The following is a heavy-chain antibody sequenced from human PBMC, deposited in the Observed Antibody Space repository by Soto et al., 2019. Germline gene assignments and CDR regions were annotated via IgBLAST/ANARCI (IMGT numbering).Heavy chain of an antibody. Sequence: QVQLQESGPGLVKPSQTLSLTCSVSGGYITSGDYYWSWIRQPPGKGLEWIGYIYNSGSTYYSPSLKSLLTILVDTSKNEFYLELCSVTAADTAVYYCARAESITIFGVVLAYFDYWGRGTLVTVSS. CDR1: GGYITSGDYY. CDR2: IYNSGST. D-gene: IGHD3-3*01. V-gene: IGHV4-30-4*01. J-gene: IGHJ4*02. CDR3: ARAESITIFGVVLAYFDY.